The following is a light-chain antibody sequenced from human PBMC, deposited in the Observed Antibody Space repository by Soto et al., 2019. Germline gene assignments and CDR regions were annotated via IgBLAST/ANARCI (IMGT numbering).Light chain of an antibody. CDR3: CSYTSARTFR. Sequence: QSVLTQPASVSGSPVQSITISCTGDSRDIGKYQFVSWFQHHPGRAPKLLIYDVSKRPSGVSDRFSGSNSGNTASLTSSGRQAEDAADYYCCSYTSARTFRFGGGTKRTVL. CDR1: SRDIGKYQF. V-gene: IGLV2-14*03. CDR2: DVS. J-gene: IGLJ2*01.